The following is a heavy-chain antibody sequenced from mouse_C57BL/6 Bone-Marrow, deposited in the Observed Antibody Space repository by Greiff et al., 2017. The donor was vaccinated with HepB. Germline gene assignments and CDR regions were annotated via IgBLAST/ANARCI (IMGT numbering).Heavy chain of an antibody. D-gene: IGHD2-4*01. CDR2: INPGSGGT. V-gene: IGHV1-54*01. Sequence: QVQLQQSGAELVRPGTSVKVSCKASGYAFTNYLIEWVKQRPGQGLEWIGVINPGSGGTNYNEKFKGKATLTADKYSSTAYMQLSSLTSEDSAVYFCARGGGLRGGFAYWGQGTLVTVSA. CDR1: GYAFTNYL. J-gene: IGHJ3*01. CDR3: ARGGGLRGGFAY.